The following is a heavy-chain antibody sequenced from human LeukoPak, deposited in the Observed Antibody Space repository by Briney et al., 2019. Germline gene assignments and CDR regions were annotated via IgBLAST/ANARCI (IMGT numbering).Heavy chain of an antibody. CDR3: AKDNDILTGYYDY. CDR2: ISYDGSNK. D-gene: IGHD3-9*01. J-gene: IGHJ4*02. V-gene: IGHV3-30*18. CDR1: GFTFSSYG. Sequence: PRRSLRLSCAASGFTFSSYGIHWVRQAPGKGLEWVAVISYDGSNKYYADSVKGRFTISRDNSKNTLYLQMNSLRAEDTAVYYCAKDNDILTGYYDYWGQGTLVTVSS.